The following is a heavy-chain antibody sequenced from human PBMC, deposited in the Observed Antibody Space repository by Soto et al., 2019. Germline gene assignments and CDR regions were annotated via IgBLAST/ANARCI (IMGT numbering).Heavy chain of an antibody. V-gene: IGHV1-3*01. CDR2: INGGNGNT. CDR3: ARERYCSGGSCYWFDP. D-gene: IGHD2-15*01. Sequence: QVQLVQSGAEVKKPGASVKVSCKASGYTFTSYAMHWVRQAPGQRLEWMGWINGGNGNTKYSQKFQGRVTITRDTSASTAYMELSSLRSEDTAVYYCARERYCSGGSCYWFDPWGQGTLVTVSS. CDR1: GYTFTSYA. J-gene: IGHJ5*02.